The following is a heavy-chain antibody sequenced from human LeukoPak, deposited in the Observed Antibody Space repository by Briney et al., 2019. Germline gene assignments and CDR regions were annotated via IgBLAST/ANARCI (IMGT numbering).Heavy chain of an antibody. CDR1: GVSISSNSY. CDR3: ARAYSSSWYHNWFDP. V-gene: IGHV4-39*01. Sequence: PSETLSLTCTVSGVSISSNSYWGWIRQPPGKGLEWIGSIYYSGNTYYNASLKSQVSISIDTSKNQFSLKLSSVTAADTAVYYCARAYSSSWYHNWFDPWGQGTLVTVSS. J-gene: IGHJ5*02. D-gene: IGHD6-13*01. CDR2: IYYSGNT.